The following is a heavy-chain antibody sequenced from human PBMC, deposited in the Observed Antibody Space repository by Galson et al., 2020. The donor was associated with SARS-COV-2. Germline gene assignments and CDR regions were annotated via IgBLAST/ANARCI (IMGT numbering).Heavy chain of an antibody. Sequence: GESLKISCAASGFTFSSYWMSWVRQAPGKGLEWVANIKQDGSEKYYVDSVKGRFTISRDNAKNSLYLQMNSLRAEDTAVYHCARESSSWGGFDYWGQGTLVTVSS. CDR1: GFTFSSYW. D-gene: IGHD6-13*01. CDR3: ARESSSWGGFDY. CDR2: IKQDGSEK. J-gene: IGHJ4*02. V-gene: IGHV3-7*01.